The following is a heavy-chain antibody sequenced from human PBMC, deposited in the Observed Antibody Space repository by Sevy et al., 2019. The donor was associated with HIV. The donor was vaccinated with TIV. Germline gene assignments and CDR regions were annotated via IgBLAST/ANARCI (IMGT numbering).Heavy chain of an antibody. CDR2: ISYDGSNK. D-gene: IGHD6-13*01. CDR3: ASLTIAAAGPGSDYYGMDV. V-gene: IGHV3-30-3*01. J-gene: IGHJ6*02. CDR1: GFTFSSYA. Sequence: GGSLRLSCAASGFTFSSYAMHWVRQAPGKGLEWVAVISYDGSNKYYADSVKGRFTISRDNSKNTLYLQMNSLRAEETAVYYCASLTIAAAGPGSDYYGMDVWGQGTTVTVSS.